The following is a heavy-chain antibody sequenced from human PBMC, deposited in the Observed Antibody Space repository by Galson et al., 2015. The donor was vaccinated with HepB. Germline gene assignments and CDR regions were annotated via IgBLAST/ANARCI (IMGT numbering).Heavy chain of an antibody. Sequence: SLRLSCAASGFTFGNYGMHWVRQAPGKGLEWVAVIWYDGSKKYYADSVKGRFSISRDTSKNTLYLQMNSLRAEDTAVYYCAKEALPDYGGITGFHFWGQGTLVTVSS. CDR2: IWYDGSKK. D-gene: IGHD4-23*01. J-gene: IGHJ4*02. V-gene: IGHV3-33*06. CDR1: GFTFGNYG. CDR3: AKEALPDYGGITGFHF.